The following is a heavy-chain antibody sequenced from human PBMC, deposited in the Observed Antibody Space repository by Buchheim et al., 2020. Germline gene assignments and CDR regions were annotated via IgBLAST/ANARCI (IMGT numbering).Heavy chain of an antibody. CDR2: ISANSRTI. CDR1: GFTFSTST. D-gene: IGHD4/OR15-4a*01. Sequence: EVKLVESGGGLVQPGGSLRLSCESSGFTFSTSTMSWVRQTPAKGLEWVSYISANSRTIYYADSVRGRFTVSRDNARNSLFLDMSSLRDEDSAVYYCATDYNESSGRGDYWSQGTL. CDR3: ATDYNESSGRGDY. V-gene: IGHV3-48*02. J-gene: IGHJ4*02.